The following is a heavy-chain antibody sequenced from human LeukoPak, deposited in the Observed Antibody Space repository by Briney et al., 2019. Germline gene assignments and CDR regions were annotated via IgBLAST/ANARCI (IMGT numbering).Heavy chain of an antibody. V-gene: IGHV4-39*01. J-gene: IGHJ3*02. CDR3: ARRAYSSGWYFAAFDI. Sequence: PSETLSLTCTVSGGSISSSSYYWGWIRQPPGKGLEWIGSIYYSGSTYYNPSLKSRVTISVDTSKNQFSLKLSSVTAADTAVYYCARRAYSSGWYFAAFDIWGQGTMVTVSS. CDR2: IYYSGST. CDR1: GGSISSSSYY. D-gene: IGHD6-19*01.